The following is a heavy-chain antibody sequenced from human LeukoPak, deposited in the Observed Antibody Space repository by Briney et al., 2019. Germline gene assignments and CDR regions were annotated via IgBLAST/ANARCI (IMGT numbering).Heavy chain of an antibody. D-gene: IGHD3-10*01. Sequence: SETLSLTCTVSGGSISSSSYYWGWIRQPPGKGLEWIGSIYYSGSTYYNPSLKSRVTISVDTSKNQFSLKLSSVTAADTAVYYCARDHLWFGRPHYYYYMDVWGKGTTVTISS. J-gene: IGHJ6*03. CDR1: GGSISSSSYY. CDR2: IYYSGST. V-gene: IGHV4-39*07. CDR3: ARDHLWFGRPHYYYYMDV.